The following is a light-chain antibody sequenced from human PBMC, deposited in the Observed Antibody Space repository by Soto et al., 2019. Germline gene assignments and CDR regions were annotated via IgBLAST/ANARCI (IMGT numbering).Light chain of an antibody. V-gene: IGKV1-9*01. Sequence: IQLTQSPSSLSASVGDRVTITCRASQGISSFLAWYQQKPGKAPKLLIYGASTVQSGVPSRLSGSGAGTDFALTIGSLQRGDFVSYFGLQLNSFRSPCGAGPKVDI. CDR2: GAS. CDR3: LQLNSFRSP. CDR1: QGISSF. J-gene: IGKJ3*01.